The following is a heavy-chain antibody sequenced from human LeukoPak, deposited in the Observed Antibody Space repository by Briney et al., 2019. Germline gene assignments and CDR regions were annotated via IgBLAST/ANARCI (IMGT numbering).Heavy chain of an antibody. CDR3: ARHYGSGSYRYYGMDV. J-gene: IGHJ6*02. CDR1: GYSFTSYW. D-gene: IGHD3-10*01. Sequence: GESLRISCKGSGYSFTSYWISWVRQMPGKGLEWMGRIDPSDSYTNYSPSFQGHVTISADKSISTASLQWSSLEASDTAMYYCARHYGSGSYRYYGMDVWGQGTTVTVSS. V-gene: IGHV5-10-1*01. CDR2: IDPSDSYT.